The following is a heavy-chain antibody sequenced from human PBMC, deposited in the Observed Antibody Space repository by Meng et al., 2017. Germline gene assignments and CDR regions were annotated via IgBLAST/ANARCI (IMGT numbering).Heavy chain of an antibody. Sequence: ASVKVSCKASGGTSISYAISWVRQAPGQGREWMGGIIPLFGTANYAQKFQGRVTITTDESTSTAYMELSSLRSADTAVYYCARNSRRLAYCGGDCQLSYYFDYWGQGTLVTVSS. V-gene: IGHV1-69*05. CDR3: ARNSRRLAYCGGDCQLSYYFDY. CDR2: IIPLFGTA. J-gene: IGHJ4*02. D-gene: IGHD2-21*02. CDR1: GGTSISYA.